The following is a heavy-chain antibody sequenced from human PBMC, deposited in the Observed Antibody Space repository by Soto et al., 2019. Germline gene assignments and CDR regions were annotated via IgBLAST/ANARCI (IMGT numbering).Heavy chain of an antibody. Sequence: SVGSLRLSCAASGFTFSSYAMNWVRQAPGKGLEWISVISNSGHSAYYADSVKGRFTISRDNSKNTLYLQIKSLRAEDTAAYYCAKGGPTFLNWFGPWGQGTLVTVSS. CDR2: ISNSGHSA. D-gene: IGHD5-12*01. CDR3: AKGGPTFLNWFGP. CDR1: GFTFSSYA. V-gene: IGHV3-23*01. J-gene: IGHJ5*02.